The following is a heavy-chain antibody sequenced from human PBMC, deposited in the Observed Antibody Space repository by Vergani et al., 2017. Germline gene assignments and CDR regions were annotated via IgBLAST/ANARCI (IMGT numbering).Heavy chain of an antibody. CDR3: ARDQYDYVWGSYRNFDY. CDR1: GGTFSSYT. Sequence: QVQLVQSGAEVKKPGSSVKVSCKASGGTFSSYTISWVRQAPGKGLEWMGRIIPILGIANYAQKFQGRVTITPDKSTSTVYMELSSLRSEDTAVYYCARDQYDYVWGSYRNFDYWGQGTLVTVSS. CDR2: IIPILGIA. V-gene: IGHV1-69*08. J-gene: IGHJ4*02. D-gene: IGHD3-16*02.